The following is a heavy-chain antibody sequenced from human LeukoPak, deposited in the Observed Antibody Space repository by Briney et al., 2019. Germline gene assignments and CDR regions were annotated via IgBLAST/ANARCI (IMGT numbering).Heavy chain of an antibody. J-gene: IGHJ3*02. CDR2: IYYSGST. CDR1: GGSISSGDYY. D-gene: IGHD2-15*01. Sequence: SQTLSLTCTVSGGSISSGDYYWSWIRQPPGKGLEWIGYIYYSGSTYNNPSLKSRVTISVDTSKNQFSLKLSSVTAADTAVYYCSCYSGLDAFDIWGQGTMVTVSS. V-gene: IGHV4-30-4*01. CDR3: SCYSGLDAFDI.